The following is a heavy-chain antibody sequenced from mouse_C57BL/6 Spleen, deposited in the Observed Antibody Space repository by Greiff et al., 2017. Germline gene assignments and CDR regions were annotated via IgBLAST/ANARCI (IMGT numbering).Heavy chain of an antibody. J-gene: IGHJ2*01. CDR3: ARDYGGLDY. CDR2: IDPSDSYT. D-gene: IGHD1-1*02. V-gene: IGHV1-69*01. CDR1: GYTFTSYW. Sequence: QVQLQQPGAELVMPGASVKLSCKASGYTFTSYWMHWVKQRPGQGLEWIGEIDPSDSYTNYNQKFKGKSTLTVDKSSSTAYMQLSSLTSEDSAVDCWARDYGGLDYWGQGTTLTVSS.